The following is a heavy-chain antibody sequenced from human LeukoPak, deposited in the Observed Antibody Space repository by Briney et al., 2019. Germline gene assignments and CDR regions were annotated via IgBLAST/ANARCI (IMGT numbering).Heavy chain of an antibody. J-gene: IGHJ4*02. CDR1: GFTFSDAY. D-gene: IGHD4-17*01. Sequence: GGSLRLSCAASGFTFSDAYMSWVRQAPGKGLEWVSYISSSGSTIYYADSVKGRFAISRDNAKNSLYLQMNSLRAEDTAVYYCARDLKDYGDSGFGYWGQGTLVTVSS. CDR3: ARDLKDYGDSGFGY. V-gene: IGHV3-11*04. CDR2: ISSSGSTI.